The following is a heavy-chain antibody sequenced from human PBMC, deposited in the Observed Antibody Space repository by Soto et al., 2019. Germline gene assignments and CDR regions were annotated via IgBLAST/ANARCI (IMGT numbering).Heavy chain of an antibody. D-gene: IGHD4-17*01. J-gene: IGHJ4*02. CDR1: GYTFTSYY. CDR2: INRSGGIT. CDR3: ARGSITVTTYLFDY. Sequence: GASVKVSCKASGYTFTSYYMHWVRQAPGQGREWMVIINRSGGITSYXXKFQGRVXXTRDTSTSTVXMELSXLRSEETAVXYCARGSITVTTYLFDYCGQGTLVTVS. V-gene: IGHV1-46*01.